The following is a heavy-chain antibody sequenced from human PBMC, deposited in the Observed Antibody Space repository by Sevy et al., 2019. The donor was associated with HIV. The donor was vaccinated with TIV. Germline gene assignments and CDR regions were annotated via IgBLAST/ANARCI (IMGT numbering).Heavy chain of an antibody. CDR3: SRGLVTADTPEYYFDY. CDR2: ITRNPYEPYVGTT. D-gene: IGHD3-9*01. CDR1: GFTFDDSP. Sequence: GGSLRLSCTTSGFTFDDSPMSWFRQAPGKGREWVAFITRNPYEPYVGTTYYAASVKARFIISRDDSKSVAYLQMNSLKTEDTAVYYCSRGLVTADTPEYYFDYWGQGTLVTVSS. J-gene: IGHJ4*02. V-gene: IGHV3-49*03.